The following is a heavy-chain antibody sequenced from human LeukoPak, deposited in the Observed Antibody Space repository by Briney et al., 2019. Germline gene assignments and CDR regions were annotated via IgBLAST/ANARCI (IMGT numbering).Heavy chain of an antibody. Sequence: PGGSLRLSCAASGLTFSTFPMTWVRQAPGKGLEWVSAISASGGDTYYADSVKGRLTISRDNSKNTLYLQMNSLRADDTAVYYCAKDRGYWGQGTLVTVSS. J-gene: IGHJ4*02. CDR3: AKDRGY. CDR1: GLTFSTFP. CDR2: ISASGGDT. V-gene: IGHV3-23*01.